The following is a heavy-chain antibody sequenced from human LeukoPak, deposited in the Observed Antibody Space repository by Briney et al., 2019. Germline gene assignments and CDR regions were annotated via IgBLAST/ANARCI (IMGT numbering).Heavy chain of an antibody. V-gene: IGHV1-18*01. Sequence: GSSVKVSCKASGYTFSNYGISWVRQAPGQGREWMGWISAYNGNTNYAHKLQGRVTMTTDTSTSTSYMELRSLRSDDTAVYYCARDRFTHDYWGQGTLVTASS. CDR2: ISAYNGNT. CDR3: ARDRFTHDY. J-gene: IGHJ4*02. CDR1: GYTFSNYG.